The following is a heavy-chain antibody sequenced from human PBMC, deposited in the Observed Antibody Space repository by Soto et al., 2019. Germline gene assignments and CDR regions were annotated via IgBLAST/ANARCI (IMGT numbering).Heavy chain of an antibody. D-gene: IGHD6-6*01. CDR2: IGAGGGGT. CDR1: GFTLSTYV. Sequence: GGSLRLSCAASGFTLSTYVMTWVRQAPGKGLEWVSGIGAGGGGTYYADSAKGRFTISRDNSKNTLYLQMDSLRAEDTAVYYCARGPEQLVHGVFDYWGQGTLATVSS. J-gene: IGHJ4*02. V-gene: IGHV3-23*01. CDR3: ARGPEQLVHGVFDY.